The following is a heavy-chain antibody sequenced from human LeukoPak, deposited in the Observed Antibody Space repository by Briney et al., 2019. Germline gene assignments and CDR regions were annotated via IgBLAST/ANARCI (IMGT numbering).Heavy chain of an antibody. Sequence: SVKVSCKASGGTFSSYAISWVRQAPGQGLEWMGGIIPIFGTANYAQKFQGRVTITADESTSTAYMELSSLRSEDTAVYYCAGGKGRAAAGYFNHGGRGTRVTVS. D-gene: IGHD6-13*01. J-gene: IGHJ4*02. CDR3: AGGKGRAAAGYFNH. V-gene: IGHV1-69*13. CDR1: GGTFSSYA. CDR2: IIPIFGTA.